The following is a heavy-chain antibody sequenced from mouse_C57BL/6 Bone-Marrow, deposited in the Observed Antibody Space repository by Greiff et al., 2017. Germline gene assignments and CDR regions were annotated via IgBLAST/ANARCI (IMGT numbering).Heavy chain of an antibody. CDR1: GFTFSDYG. J-gene: IGHJ4*01. V-gene: IGHV5-15*01. Sequence: EVKLMESGGGLVQPGGSLKLSCAASGFTFSDYGMAWVRQAPRKGPEWVAFISNLAYSIYYADTVTGRFTISRENAKNTLYLEMSSLRSEDTAMYYCARRFTPYYAMDYWGQGTSVTVSS. CDR2: ISNLAYSI. CDR3: ARRFTPYYAMDY.